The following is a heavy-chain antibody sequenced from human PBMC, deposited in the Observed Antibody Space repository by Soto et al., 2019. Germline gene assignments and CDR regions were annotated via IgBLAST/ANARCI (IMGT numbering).Heavy chain of an antibody. V-gene: IGHV1-69*01. Sequence: QVQLVQSGAEVKKPGSSVKVSCKASGGSFRNYVFSWVRQAPGQGLEWMGGIIPIFETTRYAQKFKGRVTITADESTSTAYMELSSLRSEDTAVYYCVRAQRSLEWLCSFDYWGQGTLVTVSS. CDR2: IIPIFETT. CDR3: VRAQRSLEWLCSFDY. CDR1: GGSFRNYV. J-gene: IGHJ4*02. D-gene: IGHD3-3*01.